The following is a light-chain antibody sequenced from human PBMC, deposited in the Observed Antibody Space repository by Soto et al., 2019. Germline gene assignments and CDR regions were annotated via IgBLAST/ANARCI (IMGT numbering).Light chain of an antibody. CDR2: GNT. Sequence: QSVLTQPPSLSGAPGQRVTISCTGGSSDIGAGYDVHWYQQLPGTAPKLLIYGNTNRPSGVPDRFSGSKSGTSASLAITGLQAEDEATYYCQSFDISLSGYVFGTGTKVTVL. CDR1: SSDIGAGYD. CDR3: QSFDISLSGYV. J-gene: IGLJ1*01. V-gene: IGLV1-40*01.